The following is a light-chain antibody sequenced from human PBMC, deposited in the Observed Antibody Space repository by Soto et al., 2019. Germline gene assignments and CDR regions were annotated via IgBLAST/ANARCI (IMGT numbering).Light chain of an antibody. Sequence: EIVLTQSPATLSLSPGDSATLSCKASQSVGKNYLGWFQQKPGQAPRLLIYNALDRATGITDRFSGRGSGTDFTLTIRRLEPEDFAVYYCHQYAYAPLTFGGGTKVEIK. CDR2: NAL. V-gene: IGKV3-20*01. J-gene: IGKJ4*01. CDR3: HQYAYAPLT. CDR1: QSVGKNY.